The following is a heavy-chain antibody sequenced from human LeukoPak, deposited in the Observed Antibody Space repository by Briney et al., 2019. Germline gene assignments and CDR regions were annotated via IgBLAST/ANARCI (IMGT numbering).Heavy chain of an antibody. J-gene: IGHJ6*03. CDR2: TYGGGST. CDR1: GFIFSDYG. CDR3: ARGTDSYYYYMDV. V-gene: IGHV3-53*01. Sequence: VRSLRLSCAVSGFIFSDYGFHWVRQPPGKGLGWVSVTYGGGSTYYADSVRGRFTISRDNSKNTLFLQMNSLRAEDTAVYYCARGTDSYYYYMDVWGRGTTVTVSS. D-gene: IGHD2-8*02.